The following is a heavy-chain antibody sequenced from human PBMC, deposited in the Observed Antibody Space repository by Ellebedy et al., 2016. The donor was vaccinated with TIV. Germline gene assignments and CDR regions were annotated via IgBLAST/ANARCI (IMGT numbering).Heavy chain of an antibody. V-gene: IGHV4-59*08. D-gene: IGHD1-26*01. J-gene: IGHJ4*02. CDR2: ISYSGST. Sequence: MPSETLSLTCAVSGGSITSHSWSSIRQPPGKGLEWLGFISYSGSTKYNSSLKSRVTISVDTSKSQFSLKLSSVTAADTAVYYCARRSSGSARFDFWGQGTLATVSS. CDR1: GGSITSHS. CDR3: ARRSSGSARFDF.